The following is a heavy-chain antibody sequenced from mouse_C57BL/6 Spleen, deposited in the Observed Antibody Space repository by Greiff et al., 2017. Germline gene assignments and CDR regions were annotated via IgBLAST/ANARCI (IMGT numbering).Heavy chain of an antibody. Sequence: EVQGVESGGGLVQPGGSLKLSCAASGFTFSDYYMYWVRQTPEKRLEWVAYISNGGGSTYYPDTVKGRFTISRDNAKNTLYLQMSRLKSEDTAMYYCARRSAGYYNYFDYRGQGTTLTVSS. CDR1: GFTFSDYY. CDR3: ARRSAGYYNYFDY. D-gene: IGHD2-3*01. CDR2: ISNGGGST. J-gene: IGHJ2*01. V-gene: IGHV5-12*01.